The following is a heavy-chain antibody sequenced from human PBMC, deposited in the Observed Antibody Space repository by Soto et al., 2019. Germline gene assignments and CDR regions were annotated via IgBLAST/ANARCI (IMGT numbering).Heavy chain of an antibody. D-gene: IGHD3-3*01. J-gene: IGHJ4*02. Sequence: SETLSLTCTVSGGSISSSSYYWGWIRQPPGKGLEWIGSIYYSGSTYYNPSLKSRVTISVDTSKNQFSLKLSSVTAADTAVYYCANHPYDFWSGSTRYYFDYWGQGTLVTVSS. CDR2: IYYSGST. V-gene: IGHV4-39*01. CDR3: ANHPYDFWSGSTRYYFDY. CDR1: GGSISSSSYY.